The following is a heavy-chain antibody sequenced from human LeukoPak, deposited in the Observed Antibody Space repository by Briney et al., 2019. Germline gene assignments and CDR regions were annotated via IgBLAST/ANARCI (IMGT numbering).Heavy chain of an antibody. CDR3: ARLGYSYGYGNWFGP. J-gene: IGHJ5*02. CDR2: IYPGDSDT. V-gene: IGHV5-51*01. D-gene: IGHD5-18*01. Sequence: GESLKIPCKGSGYSFTSYWIGWVRQMPGKGLEWMGIIYPGDSDTRYSPSFQGQVTISADKSIGTAYLQWSSLKASDTAMYYCARLGYSYGYGNWFGPWGQGTLVTVSS. CDR1: GYSFTSYW.